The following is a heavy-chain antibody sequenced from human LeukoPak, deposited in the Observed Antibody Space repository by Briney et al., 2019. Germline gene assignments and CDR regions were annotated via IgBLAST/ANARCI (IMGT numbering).Heavy chain of an antibody. CDR2: ISSSNSYI. J-gene: IGHJ4*02. CDR3: AREWEQQLATGYFDY. Sequence: GGSLRLSCAASGFTFSTYTMNWVRQAPGKGLEWVSSISSSNSYIYYADSVKGRFTISRDNAKNSLYLQMNGLRAEDTAVYYCAREWEQQLATGYFDYWGQGTLVTVSS. CDR1: GFTFSTYT. D-gene: IGHD6-13*01. V-gene: IGHV3-21*01.